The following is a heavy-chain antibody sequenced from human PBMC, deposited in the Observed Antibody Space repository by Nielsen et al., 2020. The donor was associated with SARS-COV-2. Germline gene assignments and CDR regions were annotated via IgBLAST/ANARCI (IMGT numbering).Heavy chain of an antibody. CDR2: IKQDGSEK. CDR3: ARDQLELIMRDIYNWFDP. CDR1: GFNCNNFG. V-gene: IGHV3-7*03. D-gene: IGHD1-1*01. Sequence: GGSLRLSCAASGFNCNNFGMHWVRQAPGKGLEGVANIKQDGSEKYYVDSVKGRFTISRDNAKNSLYLQMNSLRAEDTAVYYCARDQLELIMRDIYNWFDPWGQGTLVTVSS. J-gene: IGHJ5*02.